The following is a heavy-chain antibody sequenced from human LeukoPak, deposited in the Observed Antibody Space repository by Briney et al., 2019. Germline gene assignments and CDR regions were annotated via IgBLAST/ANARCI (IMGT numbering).Heavy chain of an antibody. V-gene: IGHV3-66*01. CDR2: ISGGGGT. CDR1: GFIGSSNY. D-gene: IGHD5-24*01. J-gene: IGHJ6*02. CDR3: ASRDKGYYYGLDV. Sequence: GGSLRLSCAASGFIGSSNYMSWVRQAPGKGLEWVSIISGGGGTYYADSVKDRFTISRDNSKSTLYLQMKSLRVEDTAVYYCASRDKGYYYGLDVWGHGTTVTVSS.